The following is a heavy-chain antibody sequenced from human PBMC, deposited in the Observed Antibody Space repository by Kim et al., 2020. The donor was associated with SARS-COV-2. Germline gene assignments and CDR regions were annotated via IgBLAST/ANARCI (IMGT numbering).Heavy chain of an antibody. Sequence: GGSLRLSCAASEFTFSSYWMHWVRQAPGKGLVWVSRINGVGSSITYADSVKGRFTISRDNARNALYLQMNSLRAEDTAVYYCARHPDYNGKSRMDVWGQGTTVTVSS. CDR3: ARHPDYNGKSRMDV. J-gene: IGHJ6*02. CDR1: EFTFSSYW. V-gene: IGHV3-74*01. CDR2: INGVGSSI. D-gene: IGHD4-4*01.